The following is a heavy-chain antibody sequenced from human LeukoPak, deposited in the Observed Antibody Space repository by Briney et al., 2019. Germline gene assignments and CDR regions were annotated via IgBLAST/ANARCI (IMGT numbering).Heavy chain of an antibody. Sequence: ASVKVSCKASGGTFSSYAISWVRQAPGQGLEWMGGIIPIFGTANYAQKFQGRVTITADESTSTAYMELSSLRSEDTAVYYCASRQEGSGSYYYYYYGMDAWGKGTTVTVSS. V-gene: IGHV1-69*01. D-gene: IGHD3-10*01. CDR2: IIPIFGTA. J-gene: IGHJ6*04. CDR1: GGTFSSYA. CDR3: ASRQEGSGSYYYYYYGMDA.